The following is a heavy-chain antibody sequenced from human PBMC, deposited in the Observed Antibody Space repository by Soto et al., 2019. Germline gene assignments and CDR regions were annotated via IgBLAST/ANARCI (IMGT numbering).Heavy chain of an antibody. CDR3: AKGVILAQYYFNY. J-gene: IGHJ4*02. CDR1: GFTFSSYA. CDR2: ISGGGGST. D-gene: IGHD3-22*01. V-gene: IGHV3-23*01. Sequence: GGSLRLSCAASGFTFSSYAMSWVRQAPGKGLEWVSIISGGGGSTDYADSVKGRFTISRDNSKNTLYLQMNSLRAEDTAVYYCAKGVILAQYYFNYWGQGTLVTVSS.